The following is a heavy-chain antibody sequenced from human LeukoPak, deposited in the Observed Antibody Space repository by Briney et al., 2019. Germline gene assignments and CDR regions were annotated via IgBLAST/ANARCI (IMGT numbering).Heavy chain of an antibody. D-gene: IGHD5-24*01. CDR2: IRSKAYGGTT. Sequence: GGSLRLSCTASAFTFGDYAMSWFRQAPGKGREWVVFIRSKAYGGTTEYAASVKGRFTISRDDSKSIAYLQMNSVKTEDTAVYYCTRGRWLQLIAANDYWGQGTLVTVSS. J-gene: IGHJ4*02. V-gene: IGHV3-49*03. CDR1: AFTFGDYA. CDR3: TRGRWLQLIAANDY.